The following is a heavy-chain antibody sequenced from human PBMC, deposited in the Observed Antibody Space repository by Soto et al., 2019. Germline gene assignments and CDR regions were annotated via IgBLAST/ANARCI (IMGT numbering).Heavy chain of an antibody. V-gene: IGHV4-34*01. J-gene: IGHJ6*02. CDR2: INHSGST. CDR1: GGSFSGYY. CDR3: ARYGSGRSTYYYYYGMDV. Sequence: SETLSLTCAVYGGSFSGYYWSWIRQPPGKGLEWIGEINHSGSTNYNPSLKSRVTISVDTSKNQFSLKLSSVTAADTAVYYCARYGSGRSTYYYYYGMDVWGQGTTVTAP. D-gene: IGHD3-10*01.